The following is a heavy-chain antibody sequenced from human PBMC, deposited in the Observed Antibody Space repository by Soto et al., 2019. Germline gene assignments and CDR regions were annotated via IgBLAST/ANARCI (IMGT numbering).Heavy chain of an antibody. CDR1: GFTFSSYA. CDR2: ISYDGSNK. CDR3: AKDLSQLWFGRGALDY. D-gene: IGHD3-10*01. V-gene: IGHV3-30-3*01. Sequence: PGGSLRLSCAASGFTFSSYAMSWVRQAPGKGLEWVSIISYDGSNKYYADSVKGRFTISRDNSKNTLYLQMNSLRAEDTAVYYCAKDLSQLWFGRGALDYWGQGTLVTVSS. J-gene: IGHJ4*02.